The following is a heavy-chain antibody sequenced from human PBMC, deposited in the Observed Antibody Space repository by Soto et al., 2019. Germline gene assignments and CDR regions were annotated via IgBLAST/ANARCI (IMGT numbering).Heavy chain of an antibody. CDR2: IIPIFGTA. V-gene: IGHV1-69*06. CDR1: AGTFSSYA. D-gene: IGHD3-10*01. J-gene: IGHJ4*02. CDR3: ASRITMVRGVISYFDY. Sequence: GASVKVSCKASAGTFSSYAISWVRQAPGQGLEWMGGIIPIFGTANYAQKFQGRVTITADKSTSTAYMELSSLRSEDTAVYYCASRITMVRGVISYFDYWGQGTLVTVSS.